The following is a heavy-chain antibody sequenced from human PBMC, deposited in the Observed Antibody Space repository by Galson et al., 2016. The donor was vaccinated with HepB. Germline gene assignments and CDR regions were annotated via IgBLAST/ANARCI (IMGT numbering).Heavy chain of an antibody. CDR1: GYSFTNYF. CDR2: LNPSGGGT. J-gene: IGHJ2*01. V-gene: IGHV1-46*01. D-gene: IGHD3-16*01. CDR3: ARGRGKFWYFDL. Sequence: SVKVSCKASGYSFTNYFMHWLRQAPGQGLEWMGILNPSGGGTRYAQTFQGRVIMTRDTSTNTAYMELNSLTSEDTAVYYCARGRGKFWYFDLWGRGTLVTVSS.